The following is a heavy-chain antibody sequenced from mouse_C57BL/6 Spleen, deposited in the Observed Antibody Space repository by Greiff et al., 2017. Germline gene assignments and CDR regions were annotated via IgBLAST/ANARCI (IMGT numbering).Heavy chain of an antibody. CDR3: ARCTTVFDY. Sequence: VQLVESGAELVRPGTSVKVSCKASGYAFTNYLIEWVKQRPGQGLEWIGVINPGSGGTNYNEKFKGKATLTADKSSSTAYMQLSSLTSEDSAVYFCARCTTVFDYWGQGTTLTVSS. J-gene: IGHJ2*01. V-gene: IGHV1-54*01. D-gene: IGHD1-1*01. CDR2: INPGSGGT. CDR1: GYAFTNYL.